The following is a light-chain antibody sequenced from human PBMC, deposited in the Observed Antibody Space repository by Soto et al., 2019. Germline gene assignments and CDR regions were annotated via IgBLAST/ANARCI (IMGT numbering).Light chain of an antibody. Sequence: IQMTHSASTLSASVGDRVTITCRASQHINRRLAWYQQKPGKAPNLLIYDASSLESGVPARFSGGGCGTEFTLTISSLQPDDFLTFYCPQYNNYPWRFGQRPKVDI. J-gene: IGKJ1*01. CDR3: PQYNNYPWR. CDR1: QHINRR. CDR2: DAS. V-gene: IGKV1-5*01.